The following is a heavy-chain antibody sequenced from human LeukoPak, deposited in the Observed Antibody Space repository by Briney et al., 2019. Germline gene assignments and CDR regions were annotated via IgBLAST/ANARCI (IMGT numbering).Heavy chain of an antibody. D-gene: IGHD3-3*01. Sequence: HPGGSLRLSCAASGFTFSSYAMSWVRQAPGKGLEWVSAISGSGGSTYYADSVKGRFTISRDNSKNTLYLQMNSLRAEDTAVYYCAKAILREYYFDYWGQGTLVTVSS. J-gene: IGHJ4*02. CDR2: ISGSGGST. CDR1: GFTFSSYA. V-gene: IGHV3-23*01. CDR3: AKAILREYYFDY.